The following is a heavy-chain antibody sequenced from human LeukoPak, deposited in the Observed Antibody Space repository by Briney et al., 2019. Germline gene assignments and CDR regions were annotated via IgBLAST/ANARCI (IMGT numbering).Heavy chain of an antibody. CDR2: ISSSSSYI. Sequence: GGSLRLSCAASGFTFSSYSMNWVRQAPGKGLEWVSSISSSSSYIYYADSVKGRFTISRDNAKNSLYLQMNSLRAEDTAVYYCARDWFSGEGYYYGSGSLFDYWGQGTLVTVSS. CDR1: GFTFSSYS. V-gene: IGHV3-21*01. CDR3: ARDWFSGEGYYYGSGSLFDY. J-gene: IGHJ4*02. D-gene: IGHD3-10*01.